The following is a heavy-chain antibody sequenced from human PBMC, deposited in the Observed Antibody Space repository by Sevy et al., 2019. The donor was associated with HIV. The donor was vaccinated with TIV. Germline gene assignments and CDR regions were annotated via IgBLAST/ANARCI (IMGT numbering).Heavy chain of an antibody. V-gene: IGHV3-21*01. CDR3: ARETSSYGEGIYYGMDV. Sequence: GGSLRLSCAASGFTFSDYNMNWVRQAPGKGLEWVSSISSISNYIYYADSVKGRFTISRDSAKNSSYLQMNSLRVEDTAVYYCARETSSYGEGIYYGMDVWGQGTTVTVSS. D-gene: IGHD3-10*01. CDR1: GFTFSDYN. CDR2: ISSISNYI. J-gene: IGHJ6*02.